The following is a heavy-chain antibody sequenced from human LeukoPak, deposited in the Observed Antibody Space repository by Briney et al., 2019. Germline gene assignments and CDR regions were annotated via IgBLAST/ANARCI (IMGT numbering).Heavy chain of an antibody. J-gene: IGHJ4*02. CDR2: FYSDGNT. CDR3: ARGVEPLAANTLAY. D-gene: IGHD1-14*01. CDR1: GFTVVTND. Sequence: GGPLRLPCAASGFTVVTNDMTWVRQAPGKGLEWVSVFYSDGNTKYADSVQGPFTISRDNSKNTPYLEMNSLSHDDTAVYYCARGVEPLAANTLAYWGQGTLVTVSS. V-gene: IGHV3-53*01.